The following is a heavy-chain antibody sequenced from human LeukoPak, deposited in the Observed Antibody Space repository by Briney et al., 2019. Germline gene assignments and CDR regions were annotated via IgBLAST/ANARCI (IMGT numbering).Heavy chain of an antibody. V-gene: IGHV3-7*01. CDR1: GFTFSHFW. D-gene: IGHD2-15*01. Sequence: GGSLRLSCAASGFTFSHFWMSWVRQAPGKGLEWVAYIKKTGSETYYVDSVKGRFTITRDNTRNSLFLQMYSLRAEDTAVYFCAREDGYCSGGDCYSYFSSWGQGTLVTVSS. J-gene: IGHJ4*02. CDR3: AREDGYCSGGDCYSYFSS. CDR2: IKKTGSET.